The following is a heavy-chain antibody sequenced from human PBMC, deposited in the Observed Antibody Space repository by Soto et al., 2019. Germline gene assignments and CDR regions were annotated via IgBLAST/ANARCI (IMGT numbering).Heavy chain of an antibody. D-gene: IGHD3-10*01. V-gene: IGHV3-23*01. CDR1: GFTFSSYA. Sequence: GGSLRLSCAASGFTFSSYAIIWCRHSPGKGLEWVSAISGSGGSTYYADSVKGRSTISRDNSKNTLYLQMNSLRAEDTAVYYCAKDFFPGTPGYFDYWGQGTLVTVSS. CDR3: AKDFFPGTPGYFDY. CDR2: ISGSGGST. J-gene: IGHJ4*02.